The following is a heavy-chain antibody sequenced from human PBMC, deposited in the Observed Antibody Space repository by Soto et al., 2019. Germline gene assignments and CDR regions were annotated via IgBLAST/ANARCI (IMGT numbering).Heavy chain of an antibody. CDR1: GFTFSSYA. D-gene: IGHD3-22*01. V-gene: IGHV3-74*01. J-gene: IGHJ5*02. Sequence: GGSLRLSCAASGFTFSSYAMSWVRQAPGKGLMWVSRISNDGSSTTYADSVKGRFTISRDNARNTLYLQMNSLRADDTAVYFCVRDQDSRGYSVFNLWGQGAQVTVSS. CDR2: ISNDGSST. CDR3: VRDQDSRGYSVFNL.